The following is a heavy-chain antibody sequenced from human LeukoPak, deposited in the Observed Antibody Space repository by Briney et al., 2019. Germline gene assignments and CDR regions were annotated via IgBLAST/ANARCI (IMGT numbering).Heavy chain of an antibody. CDR1: GGSFSDYY. CDR3: ARGGYSYGYGY. J-gene: IGHJ4*02. V-gene: IGHV4-34*01. CDR2: INHSGST. Sequence: SETLSLTCAVYGGSFSDYYWSWIRQPPGKGLEWIGEINHSGSTNYNPSLESRVIISVDTSKNQFSLKLSSVTATDTAVYYCARGGYSYGYGYWGQGTLVTVSS. D-gene: IGHD5-18*01.